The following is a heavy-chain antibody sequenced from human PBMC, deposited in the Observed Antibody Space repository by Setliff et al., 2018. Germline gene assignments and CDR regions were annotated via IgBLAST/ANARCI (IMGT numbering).Heavy chain of an antibody. CDR2: MNIDNGKT. V-gene: IGHV1-3*03. Sequence: ASVKVSCKASGYSFRLYAIHWLRQAPGQRFEWMGWMNIDNGKTEFSQDFQDRVTFTRDTSADIAYMDLSGLRSDDMAVYYCARGYCDGIGCPAPLYYFDSWGQGTLVTSPQ. J-gene: IGHJ4*02. CDR3: ARGYCDGIGCPAPLYYFDS. CDR1: GYSFRLYA. D-gene: IGHD2-21*01.